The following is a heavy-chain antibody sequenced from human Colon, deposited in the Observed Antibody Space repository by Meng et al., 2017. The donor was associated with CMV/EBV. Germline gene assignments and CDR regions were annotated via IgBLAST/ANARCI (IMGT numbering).Heavy chain of an antibody. V-gene: IGHV4-61*01. J-gene: IGHJ4*02. CDR2: IYYSGTT. Sequence: SETLSLTCTVSGASVSSGTYYWNWVRQAPGKGLEWIGYIYYSGTTNFDPSLKSPVTMSTDPSKNRFSLKLSSVTAADTAVYYCARTHYAFWSGYHLDYWGQGTLVTVSS. D-gene: IGHD3-3*01. CDR1: GASVSSGTYY. CDR3: ARTHYAFWSGYHLDY.